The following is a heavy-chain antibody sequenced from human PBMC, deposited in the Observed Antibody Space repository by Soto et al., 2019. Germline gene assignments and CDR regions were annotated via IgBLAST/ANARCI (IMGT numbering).Heavy chain of an antibody. D-gene: IGHD6-19*01. CDR2: ISYDGSNK. Sequence: GESLKISCAASGFTFSSYGIHWVRQAPGKGLEWVAVISYDGSNKYYADSVKGRFTISRDNSKNTLYLQMNSLRAEDTAVYYCAKDVDSSGWYYYFDIWGRGALVTVSS. CDR1: GFTFSSYG. J-gene: IGHJ2*01. V-gene: IGHV3-30*18. CDR3: AKDVDSSGWYYYFDI.